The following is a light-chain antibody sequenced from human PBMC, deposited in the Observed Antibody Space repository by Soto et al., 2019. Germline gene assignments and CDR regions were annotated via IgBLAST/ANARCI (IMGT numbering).Light chain of an antibody. CDR3: QQSYSTPQT. V-gene: IGKV1-39*01. J-gene: IGKJ1*01. CDR2: DAS. Sequence: DIQLTQSPSSLSASVGDRVTITCRASQSINSHLNWYQQKPGQAPKLLIYDASTLQTGDPSRFSGSGSGTDFTLSISSLQPEDFATYYCQQSYSTPQTFGQGTKVDIK. CDR1: QSINSH.